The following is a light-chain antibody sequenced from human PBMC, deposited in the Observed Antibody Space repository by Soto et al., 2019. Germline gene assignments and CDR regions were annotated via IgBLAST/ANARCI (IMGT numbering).Light chain of an antibody. CDR3: ASYARGSTLVV. J-gene: IGLJ2*01. CDR2: VVS. Sequence: QSALAQPASVSGSLGQSITISCTGTSNDIGLYNYVSWYQQHPGKAPKLIIYVVSSRPSGISNRFSASKSGNTASLTISGLQAEDEADYYCASYARGSTLVVFGGGTKLTVL. V-gene: IGLV2-14*01. CDR1: SNDIGLYNY.